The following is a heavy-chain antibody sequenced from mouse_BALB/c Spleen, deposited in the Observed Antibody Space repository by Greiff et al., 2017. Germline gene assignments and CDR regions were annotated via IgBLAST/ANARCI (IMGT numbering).Heavy chain of an antibody. V-gene: IGHV10-1*02. Sequence: EVQLQESGGGLVQPKGSLKLSCAASGFTFNTYAMNWVRQAPGKGLEWVARIRSKSNNYATYYADSVKDRFTISRDDSQSMLYLQMNNLKTEDTAMYYCVRQNYDYDRAWFAYWGQGTLVTVSA. D-gene: IGHD2-4*01. CDR2: IRSKSNNYAT. CDR3: VRQNYDYDRAWFAY. J-gene: IGHJ3*01. CDR1: GFTFNTYA.